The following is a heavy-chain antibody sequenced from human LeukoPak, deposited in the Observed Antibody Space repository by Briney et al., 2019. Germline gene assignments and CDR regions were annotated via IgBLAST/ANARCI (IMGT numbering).Heavy chain of an antibody. Sequence: ASVKVSCKASGYTFTRFGITWVRQAPGQGLEWMGWISTYNGNTNYAQKLQGRVTMTTDTSTSTAYMELRSLRSDDTAVYYCARVRYQPPLYYYYGMDVWGQGTTVTVSS. V-gene: IGHV1-18*01. CDR1: GYTFTRFG. CDR3: ARVRYQPPLYYYYGMDV. CDR2: ISTYNGNT. J-gene: IGHJ6*02. D-gene: IGHD1-14*01.